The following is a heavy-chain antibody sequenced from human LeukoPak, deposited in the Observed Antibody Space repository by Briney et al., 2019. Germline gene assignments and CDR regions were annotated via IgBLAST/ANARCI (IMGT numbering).Heavy chain of an antibody. J-gene: IGHJ4*02. CDR2: ITWSNGEI. V-gene: IGHV3-9*01. Sequence: GRSLRLSCAASGLTFYVYAVHWVRQAPGKGLEWVSGITWSNGEIAYADSVKGRFTISRDNAKMYLQMNSLRTEDTAVYYCARDRNYYFDSWGQGTLVTVSS. D-gene: IGHD1-1*01. CDR3: ARDRNYYFDS. CDR1: GLTFYVYA.